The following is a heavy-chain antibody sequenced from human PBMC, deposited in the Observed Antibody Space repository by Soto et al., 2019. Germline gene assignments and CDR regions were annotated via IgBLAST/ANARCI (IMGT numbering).Heavy chain of an antibody. CDR3: ARVGYYYDSSGYTNDVYYFDD. V-gene: IGHV4-30-4*01. Sequence: SETLSLTCTVSGGSISSGDYYWSWIRQPPGKGLEWIGYIYYSGGTYYNPSLKSRVTISVDTSKNQFSLKLSSVTAADTAVYYCARVGYYYDSSGYTNDVYYFDDWGQGTLVTVSS. CDR2: IYYSGGT. D-gene: IGHD3-22*01. CDR1: GGSISSGDYY. J-gene: IGHJ4*02.